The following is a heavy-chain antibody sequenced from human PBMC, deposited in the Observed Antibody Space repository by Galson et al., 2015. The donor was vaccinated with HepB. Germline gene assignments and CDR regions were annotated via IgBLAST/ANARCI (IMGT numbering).Heavy chain of an antibody. CDR1: GFTITSHW. CDR2: IAYDASVI. V-gene: IGHV3-74*03. J-gene: IGHJ4*02. CDR3: AKGLYSGNYYLGSDY. D-gene: IGHD1-26*01. Sequence: SLRLSCAVSGFTITSHWMHWVRQTPGKGLVWLSRIAYDASVITYADSVKGRCTISRDNSKNTLFLQMNSLRAEDTAVYYCAKGLYSGNYYLGSDYWGQGTLVTVSS.